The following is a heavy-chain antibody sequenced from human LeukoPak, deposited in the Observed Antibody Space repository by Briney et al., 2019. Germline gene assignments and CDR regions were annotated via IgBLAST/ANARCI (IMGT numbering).Heavy chain of an antibody. CDR3: VVGWTVYCYYMDV. CDR1: GGSISSSSYY. D-gene: IGHD2-2*01. V-gene: IGHV4-39*01. J-gene: IGHJ6*03. CDR2: IYYSGST. Sequence: SETLSLTCTVSGGSISSSSYYWGWIRQPPGKGLEWIGSIYYSGSTYYNPSLKSRVTISVDTSKNQFSLKLSSVTAADTAVYYCVVGWTVYCYYMDVWGKGTTVTVSS.